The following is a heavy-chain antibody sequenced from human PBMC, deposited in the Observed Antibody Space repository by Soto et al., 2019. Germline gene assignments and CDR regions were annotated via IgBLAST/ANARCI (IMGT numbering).Heavy chain of an antibody. D-gene: IGHD3-22*01. V-gene: IGHV4-31*03. J-gene: IGHJ6*02. CDR2: IYYSGST. CDR1: GGSISSGGYY. Sequence: KPSETLSLTCTVSGGSISSGGYYWSWIRQHPGKGLEWIGYIYYSGSTYYNPSLKSRVTISVDTSKNQFSLKLSSVTAADTAVYYCARGYYYDSSGYYGGEYYYDGMDVWGQGTTVTVS. CDR3: ARGYYYDSSGYYGGEYYYDGMDV.